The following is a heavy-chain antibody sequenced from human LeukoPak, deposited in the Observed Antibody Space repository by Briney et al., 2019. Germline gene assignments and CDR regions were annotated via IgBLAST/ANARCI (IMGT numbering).Heavy chain of an antibody. V-gene: IGHV3-48*03. Sequence: QPGGSLRLSCAVSGFTFSSYGMHWVRQAPGKGLEWISYIKNSGSTILYADSVKGRFTISRDDAKNSLYLQMNTLRAEDTAIYYCARETQFCSGGRRHGAFDYWGQGTLVTVS. CDR3: ARETQFCSGGRRHGAFDY. D-gene: IGHD2-15*01. CDR2: IKNSGSTI. CDR1: GFTFSSYG. J-gene: IGHJ4*02.